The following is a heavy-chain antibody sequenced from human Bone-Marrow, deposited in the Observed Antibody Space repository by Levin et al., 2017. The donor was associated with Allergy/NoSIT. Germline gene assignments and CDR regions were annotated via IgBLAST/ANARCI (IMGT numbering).Heavy chain of an antibody. D-gene: IGHD2-2*01. CDR3: AREYCSSATCYRGGGWSDGFDI. J-gene: IGHJ3*02. V-gene: IGHV3-48*04. CDR2: ITKSSTV. Sequence: PGGSLRLSCAASGFIFSSYSMNWVRQAPGKGLEWVSHITKSSTVYYADSVKGRFTISRDTAKSPVYLQINSLRAEDTAVYYCAREYCSSATCYRGGGWSDGFDIWGQGTKVTVSS. CDR1: GFIFSSYS.